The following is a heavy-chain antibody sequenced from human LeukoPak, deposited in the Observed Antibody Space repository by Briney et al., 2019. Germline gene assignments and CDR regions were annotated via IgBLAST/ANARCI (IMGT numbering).Heavy chain of an antibody. Sequence: PSQTLSLTCTVSGGSISSGDYYWSWIRQPPGKGLEWIGYIYCSGSTYYNPSLKSRVTISVDTSKNQFSLKLSSVTAADTAVYYCAGGDCSSTSCSFDYWGQGTLVTVSS. CDR2: IYCSGST. CDR3: AGGDCSSTSCSFDY. J-gene: IGHJ4*02. CDR1: GGSISSGDYY. V-gene: IGHV4-30-4*01. D-gene: IGHD2-2*01.